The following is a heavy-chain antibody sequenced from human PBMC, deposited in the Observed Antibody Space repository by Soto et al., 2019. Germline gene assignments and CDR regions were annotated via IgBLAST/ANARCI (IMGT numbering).Heavy chain of an antibody. CDR2: IYSGGTT. J-gene: IGHJ4*02. CDR3: AKGPPPKQQREGRFDS. D-gene: IGHD6-13*01. V-gene: IGHV3-66*02. CDR1: GFTVSSNF. Sequence: GSLRLSCAASGFTVSSNFMSWVRQAPGKGLEWVSVIYSGGTTYYADSVEGRFTISRDNSKNTLYLQMNSLRPEDTAVYYCAKGPPPKQQREGRFDSGGRGTLVTVP.